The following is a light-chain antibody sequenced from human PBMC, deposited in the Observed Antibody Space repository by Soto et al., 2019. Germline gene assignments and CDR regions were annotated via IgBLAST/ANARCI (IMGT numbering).Light chain of an antibody. CDR3: QQYESFPLT. CDR2: TAS. Sequence: DIQMTQSPSSLSASVGDSVTITCRASQGINKFLAWFQQKPGTAPKSLISTASRLQSGVPSRFSGSGSGTHFTLTINNLQHEDFATYYGQQYESFPLTFGGGTRVEIK. CDR1: QGINKF. J-gene: IGKJ4*01. V-gene: IGKV1-16*01.